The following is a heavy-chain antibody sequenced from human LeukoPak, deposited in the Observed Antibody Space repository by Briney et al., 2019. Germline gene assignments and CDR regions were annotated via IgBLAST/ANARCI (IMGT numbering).Heavy chain of an antibody. D-gene: IGHD2-2*01. Sequence: GGSLRLSCAASGFTFSSYWMSWVRQAPGKGLEWVANIKQDGSEKYYVDSVKGRFTISRDNAKNSLYLQMNSLRAEDTAVYYCARDQELIVVVPAAMDYWGQGTLVTVSS. CDR1: GFTFSSYW. V-gene: IGHV3-7*01. CDR2: IKQDGSEK. CDR3: ARDQELIVVVPAAMDY. J-gene: IGHJ4*02.